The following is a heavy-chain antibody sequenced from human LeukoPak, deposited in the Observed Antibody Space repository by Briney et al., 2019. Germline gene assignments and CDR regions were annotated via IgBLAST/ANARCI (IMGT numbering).Heavy chain of an antibody. D-gene: IGHD4-17*01. CDR2: IYYSGST. Sequence: SETLCLTCTVSGGSIRSYYWSWIRQPPGKGLEWIGYIYYSGSTNYNPSLKSRVTISVDTSKNQFSLKLSSVTAADTAVYYCARMGSTVTTWDFDYWGQGTLVTVSS. CDR1: GGSIRSYY. V-gene: IGHV4-59*08. J-gene: IGHJ4*02. CDR3: ARMGSTVTTWDFDY.